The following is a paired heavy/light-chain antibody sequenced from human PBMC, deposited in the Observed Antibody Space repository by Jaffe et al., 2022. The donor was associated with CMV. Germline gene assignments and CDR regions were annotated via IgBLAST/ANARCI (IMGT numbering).Light chain of an antibody. J-gene: IGKJ4*01. CDR1: QGISSW. CDR2: SAS. V-gene: IGKV1-12*01. Sequence: DIQMTQSPSSVSASAGDRVTITCRASQGISSWLAWYQQKPGKAPNLLIYSASSLQSGVPSRFSGSGSGTDFTLTITSLQPEDVATYYCQQTHAFPLTFGGGTKVEIK. CDR3: QQTHAFPLT.
Heavy chain of an antibody. CDR3: ARGTSSWYLG. CDR2: ISHSGSA. D-gene: IGHD6-13*01. Sequence: QVQLQQWGAGLLKPSETLSLTCAVYGGSLSGHYWSWIRQPPGKGLEWIGEISHSGSANYNPSLKRRVTISVETSENQFSLKLNSVTAADTAVYYCARGTSSWYLGWGQGTLVTVSS. CDR1: GGSLSGHY. V-gene: IGHV4-34*01. J-gene: IGHJ4*02.